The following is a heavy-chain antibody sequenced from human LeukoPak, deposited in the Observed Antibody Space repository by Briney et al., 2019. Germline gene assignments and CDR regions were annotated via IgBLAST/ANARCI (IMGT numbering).Heavy chain of an antibody. V-gene: IGHV3-23*01. CDR2: ISGSGGST. J-gene: IGHJ4*02. CDR3: AKVVEPTGH. D-gene: IGHD1-14*01. Sequence: PGGTLRLSCAASGFTFRSYGMSWVRQAPGKGLEWVSAISGSGGSTYYADSVKGRFTISRDNSKNTLYLQMNSLRAEDTAVYYCAKVVEPTGHWGQGTLVTVSS. CDR1: GFTFRSYG.